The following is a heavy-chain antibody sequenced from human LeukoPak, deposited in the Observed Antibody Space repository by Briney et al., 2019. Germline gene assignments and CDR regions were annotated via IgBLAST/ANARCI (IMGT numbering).Heavy chain of an antibody. CDR1: GYTFTGYY. J-gene: IGHJ5*02. V-gene: IGHV1-2*02. CDR2: INPNSGGT. CDR3: ARGEQQLVPSNWFDP. D-gene: IGHD6-13*01. Sequence: GASVKVSCKASGYTFTGYYMHWVRQAPGRGLEWVGWINPNSGGTNYAQKFQGRVTMTRDTSISTAYMELSRLRSDDTAVYYCARGEQQLVPSNWFDPWGQGTLVTVSS.